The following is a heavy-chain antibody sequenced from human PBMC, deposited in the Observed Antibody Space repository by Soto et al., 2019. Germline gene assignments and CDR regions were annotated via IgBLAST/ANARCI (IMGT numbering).Heavy chain of an antibody. D-gene: IGHD6-19*01. J-gene: IGHJ4*02. V-gene: IGHV1-3*01. Sequence: QVQLEQSGAEVKKPGASVKVSCKASGYTFTNYAIHWVRQSPGQRLEWMGWINAGNGNTKYPPKFQDRVTITRDTAARIAYMELSSLRYEDTAVYYCARAGAVAGNINFDYWGQGTLVTVSS. CDR3: ARAGAVAGNINFDY. CDR2: INAGNGNT. CDR1: GYTFTNYA.